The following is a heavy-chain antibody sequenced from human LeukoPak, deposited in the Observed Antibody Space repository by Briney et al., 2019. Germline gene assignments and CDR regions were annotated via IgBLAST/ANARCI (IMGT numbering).Heavy chain of an antibody. Sequence: SVKVSCKASGGTFRSYAISWVRQAPGQGLEWMGGIIPIFGTANYAQKFQGRVTITTDESTSTAYMELSSLRSEDTAVYYCAGGNCSSTSCSIWFDPWGQGTLVTVSS. D-gene: IGHD2-2*01. CDR2: IIPIFGTA. CDR1: GGTFRSYA. V-gene: IGHV1-69*05. J-gene: IGHJ5*02. CDR3: AGGNCSSTSCSIWFDP.